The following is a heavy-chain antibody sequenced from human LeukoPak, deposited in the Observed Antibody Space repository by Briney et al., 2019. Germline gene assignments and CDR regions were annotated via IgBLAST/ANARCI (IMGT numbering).Heavy chain of an antibody. CDR1: GFTFSRYA. D-gene: IGHD2-15*01. J-gene: IGHJ4*02. CDR3: ASDYCSGGSCYSWAIDY. Sequence: GGSLRLSCAASGFTFSRYAMSWVRQAPGKGLEWVSSIGGSGGTTYYADSVQGRFTISRDNAKDSVYLQMNSLRAEDTAVYYCASDYCSGGSCYSWAIDYWGQGTLVTVSS. CDR2: IGGSGGTT. V-gene: IGHV3-23*01.